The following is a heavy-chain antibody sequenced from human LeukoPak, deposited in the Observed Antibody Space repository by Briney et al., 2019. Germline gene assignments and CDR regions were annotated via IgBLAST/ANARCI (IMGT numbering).Heavy chain of an antibody. V-gene: IGHV2-5*01. D-gene: IGHD3-22*01. Sequence: EPGPTLVKPPQTLTLTGTFSGVSPGTRGVGVGWSRQPPGKALEWLTPISWNDDKRYSPSRKSRLTITKDASKNQVALTCTNVDPLDTTTYYCAHRPPARESSGYYLFDYWGQGTLVTVSS. CDR1: GVSPGTRGVG. J-gene: IGHJ4*02. CDR3: AHRPPARESSGYYLFDY. CDR2: ISWNDDK.